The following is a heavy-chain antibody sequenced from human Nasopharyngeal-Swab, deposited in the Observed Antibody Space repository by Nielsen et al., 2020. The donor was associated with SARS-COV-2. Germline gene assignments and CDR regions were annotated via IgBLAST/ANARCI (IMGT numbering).Heavy chain of an antibody. V-gene: IGHV4-59*01. J-gene: IGHJ5*02. D-gene: IGHD1-7*01. CDR3: ARGGPGLELFSRFDP. CDR2: IYYSGST. Sequence: WIRQPPGKGLEWIGSIYYSGSTNYNPSHKSRVTISVDTSKNQFSLKLSSVTAADTAVYYCARGGPGLELFSRFDPWGQGTLVTVSS.